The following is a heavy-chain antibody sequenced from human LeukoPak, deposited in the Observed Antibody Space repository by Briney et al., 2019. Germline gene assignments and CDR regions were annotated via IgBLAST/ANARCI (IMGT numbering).Heavy chain of an antibody. CDR3: ARGLVTTGRSSFDN. Sequence: PSETLSLTCAVFDDSISSTNWWHWVRQPPGKGLEWIGEIYHTGSTNNNPSLTSRVTISVDKSKNQFSLKLSSVTAADTAVYYCARGLVTTGRSSFDNWGQGTLVTVSS. CDR2: IYHTGST. CDR1: DDSISSTNW. J-gene: IGHJ4*02. V-gene: IGHV4-4*02. D-gene: IGHD4-17*01.